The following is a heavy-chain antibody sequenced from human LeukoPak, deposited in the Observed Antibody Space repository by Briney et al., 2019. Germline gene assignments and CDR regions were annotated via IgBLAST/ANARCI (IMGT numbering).Heavy chain of an antibody. CDR3: AKDRGYDLKGVFDY. J-gene: IGHJ4*02. V-gene: IGHV3-9*01. CDR1: GFSFGGYA. CDR2: ISWNSGDI. Sequence: PGGSLRLSCAASGFSFGGYALHWVRQAPGKGLEWVASISWNSGDIVHADSVKGRFTISRDNAKNSLYLQMNSLRAEDTALYYCAKDRGYDLKGVFDYWGQGTLVTVSS. D-gene: IGHD5-12*01.